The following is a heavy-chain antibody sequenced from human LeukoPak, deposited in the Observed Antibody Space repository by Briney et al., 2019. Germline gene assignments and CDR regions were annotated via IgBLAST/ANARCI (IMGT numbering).Heavy chain of an antibody. D-gene: IGHD2-15*01. V-gene: IGHV4-39*01. CDR3: ARHPYCSGGSCWVYWFDP. CDR2: IYYSGST. J-gene: IGHJ5*02. Sequence: SETLSLTCTVSGGSISSGGYYWSWIRQHPGKGLEWIGFIYYSGSTYYNPSLKSRVTISVDTSKNQFSLKLSSVTAADTAVYYCARHPYCSGGSCWVYWFDPWGQGTLVTVSS. CDR1: GGSISSGGYY.